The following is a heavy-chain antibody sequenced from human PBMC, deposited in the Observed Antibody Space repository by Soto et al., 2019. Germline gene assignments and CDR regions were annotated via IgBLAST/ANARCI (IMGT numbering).Heavy chain of an antibody. V-gene: IGHV1-18*01. D-gene: IGHD5-12*01. CDR2: ISANNGNT. CDR1: GYTFTTYG. J-gene: IGHJ4*02. Sequence: QVQLVRSGAEVKKPGASVKVSCKTSGYTFTTYGISWVRQAPGQGFEWMGWISANNGNTNHAQKFRGRISMTTDTSTSTAYMEVRSLRSDDTAVYYCAREGRGYEDYWGQGTLVIVSS. CDR3: AREGRGYEDY.